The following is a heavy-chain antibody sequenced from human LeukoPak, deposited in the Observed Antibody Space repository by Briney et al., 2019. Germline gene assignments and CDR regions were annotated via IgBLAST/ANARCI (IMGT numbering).Heavy chain of an antibody. D-gene: IGHD2-2*01. CDR2: IYYSGST. Sequence: PSETLSLTCIISGGSISSSDYYWGWIRQPPGKGLEWIGSIYYSGSTYYNPSLKSRLTISIDTSKNHFSLKMNSVTAADTAVYYCARYCSRTSCPFDYWGQGTLVTVSS. CDR3: ARYCSRTSCPFDY. V-gene: IGHV4-39*02. J-gene: IGHJ4*02. CDR1: GGSISSSDYY.